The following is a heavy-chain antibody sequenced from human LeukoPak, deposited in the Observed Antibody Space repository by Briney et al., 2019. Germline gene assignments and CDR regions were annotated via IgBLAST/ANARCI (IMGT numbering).Heavy chain of an antibody. J-gene: IGHJ4*02. D-gene: IGHD3-10*01. CDR1: GFTFSTFA. CDR2: ISSSGSTI. CDR3: ASPRFGESGGDY. Sequence: GGSLRLSCAASGFTFSTFAMIWVRQAPGKGLEWVSYISSSGSTIYYADSVKGRFTISRDNAKNSLYLQMNSLRAEDTAVYYCASPRFGESGGDYWGQGTLVTVPS. V-gene: IGHV3-48*04.